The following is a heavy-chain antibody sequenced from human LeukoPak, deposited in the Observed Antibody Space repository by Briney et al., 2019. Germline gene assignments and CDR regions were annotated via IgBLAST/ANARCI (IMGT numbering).Heavy chain of an antibody. CDR3: AREPSGWYRFYYFDY. V-gene: IGHV3-74*01. CDR1: GFTFSSYW. D-gene: IGHD6-19*01. Sequence: PGGSLRLSCAASGFTFSSYWMHWVRQAPGKGLVWVSRINSDGSSTSYADSVKGRFTISRDNAKNTLYLQMNSLRAEDTAVYYCAREPSGWYRFYYFDYWGQGTLVTVSS. CDR2: INSDGSST. J-gene: IGHJ4*02.